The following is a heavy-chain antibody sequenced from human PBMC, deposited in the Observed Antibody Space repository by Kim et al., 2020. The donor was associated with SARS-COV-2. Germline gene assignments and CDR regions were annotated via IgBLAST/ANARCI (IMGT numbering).Heavy chain of an antibody. CDR3: AVVEAVAGSGDDY. CDR2: INPNSGGT. D-gene: IGHD6-19*01. CDR1: GYTFTGYY. Sequence: ASVKVSCKASGYTFTGYYMHWVRQAPGQGLEWMGWINPNSGGTNYAQKFQGRVTMTRDTSNSTAYMELSRLRSDDTAVYYCAVVEAVAGSGDDYWGQGTLVTVSS. J-gene: IGHJ4*02. V-gene: IGHV1-2*02.